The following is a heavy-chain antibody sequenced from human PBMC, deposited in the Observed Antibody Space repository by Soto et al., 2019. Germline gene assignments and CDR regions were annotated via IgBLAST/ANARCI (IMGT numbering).Heavy chain of an antibody. CDR1: GFAFNTFS. CDR2: INEDSTYI. V-gene: IGHV3-21*02. Sequence: EVQLVESGGGLVKPGGSLRLSCTASGFAFNTFSMNWVRQAPGKGLEWVSYINEDSTYIYYADSLRGRITISRDNAKDSLFLQMNSLRPDDTAVYYCVRDLGRYFRSGYMDLWGDGATVNVSS. CDR3: VRDLGRYFRSGYMDL. J-gene: IGHJ6*03. D-gene: IGHD3-9*01.